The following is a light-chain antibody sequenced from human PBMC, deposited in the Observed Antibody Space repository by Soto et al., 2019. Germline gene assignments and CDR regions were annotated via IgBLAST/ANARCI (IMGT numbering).Light chain of an antibody. Sequence: QSVLTQPPSVSAAPGQTVTISCSGITSNIGGNYMSWYQQLPGTAPRLLIYDTNKRISGIPDRFSGSNSGTSATLAITGLQTGDEADYYCGTWSTDLQSIIFGGGTKLTVL. V-gene: IGLV1-51*01. J-gene: IGLJ2*01. CDR1: TSNIGGNY. CDR3: GTWSTDLQSII. CDR2: DTN.